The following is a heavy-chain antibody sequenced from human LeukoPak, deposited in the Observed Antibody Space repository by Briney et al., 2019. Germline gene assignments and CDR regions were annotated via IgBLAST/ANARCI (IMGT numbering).Heavy chain of an antibody. CDR3: ARDRGGSSGYYYRFDY. CDR1: GGTFRSYS. J-gene: IGHJ4*02. CDR2: IFPISGTT. V-gene: IGHV1-69*05. D-gene: IGHD3-22*01. Sequence: SVKVSCKASGGTFRSYSFSWVRQTPGQGLEWMGGIFPISGTTKYAQQFQGRVTITTDESTSTAYMDLSSLRSDDTGVYYCARDRGGSSGYYYRFDYWGQGTLVTVSS.